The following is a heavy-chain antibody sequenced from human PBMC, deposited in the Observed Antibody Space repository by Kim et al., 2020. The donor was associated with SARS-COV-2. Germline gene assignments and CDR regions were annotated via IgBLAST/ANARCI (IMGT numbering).Heavy chain of an antibody. CDR3: AREGGLSGAGTTAPGNYYYYYGMDV. V-gene: IGHV1-69*13. J-gene: IGHJ6*02. CDR2: IIPIFGTA. D-gene: IGHD4-4*01. Sequence: SVKVSCKASGGTFSSYAISWVRQAPGQGLEWMGGIIPIFGTANYAQKFQGRVTITADESTSTAYMELSSLRSEDTAVYYCAREGGLSGAGTTAPGNYYYYYGMDVWGQGTTVTVSS. CDR1: GGTFSSYA.